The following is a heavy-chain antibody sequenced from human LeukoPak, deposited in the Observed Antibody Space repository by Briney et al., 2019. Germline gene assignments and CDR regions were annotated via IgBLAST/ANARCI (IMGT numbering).Heavy chain of an antibody. CDR3: ARVQRRAMVQGVAAGHFDY. CDR2: INHSGST. Sequence: PSETPSLTCAVYGGSFSGYYWSWIRQPPGKGLEWIGEINHSGSTNYNPSLKSRVTISVDTSKNQFSLKLSSVTAADTAVYYCARVQRRAMVQGVAAGHFDYWGQGTLVTVSS. D-gene: IGHD3-10*01. J-gene: IGHJ4*02. V-gene: IGHV4-34*01. CDR1: GGSFSGYY.